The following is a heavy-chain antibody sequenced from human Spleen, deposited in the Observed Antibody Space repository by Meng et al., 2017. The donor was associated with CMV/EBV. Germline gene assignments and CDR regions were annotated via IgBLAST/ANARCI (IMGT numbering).Heavy chain of an antibody. V-gene: IGHV3-21*01. CDR1: GFTFSSYW. D-gene: IGHD3-3*01. J-gene: IGHJ5*02. Sequence: GESLKISCAASGFTFSSYWMSWVRQAPGKGLEWVSSISSTSTYIYYADSVKGRFTISRDNAKNSLYLEMDSLRAEDTAVYYCVRDLPPYYDFWSGYLDLWGQGTLVTVSS. CDR3: VRDLPPYYDFWSGYLDL. CDR2: ISSTSTYI.